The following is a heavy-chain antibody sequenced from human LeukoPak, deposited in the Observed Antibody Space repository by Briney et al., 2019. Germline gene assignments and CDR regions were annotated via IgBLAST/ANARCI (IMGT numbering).Heavy chain of an antibody. D-gene: IGHD6-13*01. CDR2: IYYSGST. CDR1: GGSISSGGYY. CDR3: ARDKYSSSWLFGMDV. J-gene: IGHJ6*02. V-gene: IGHV4-31*03. Sequence: SQTLSLTCTVSGGSISSGGYYWSWIRQHPGKGLEWIEYIYYSGSTYYNPSLKSRVTISVDTSKNQFSLKLSSVTAADTAVYYCARDKYSSSWLFGMDVWGQGTTVTVSS.